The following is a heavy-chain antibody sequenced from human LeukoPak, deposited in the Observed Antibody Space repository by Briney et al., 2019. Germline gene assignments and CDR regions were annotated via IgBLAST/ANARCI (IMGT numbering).Heavy chain of an antibody. Sequence: PGGSLRLSCAASGFTVSSSYMSWVRQAPGKGLEWVSVIYSGGSTYYADSVKGRFTISRDNAKNSLYLQMNNLRVEDTAMYYCAGGTGFIIKDWGQGTLVTVSS. CDR1: GFTVSSSY. CDR3: AGGTGFIIKD. D-gene: IGHD3-9*01. CDR2: IYSGGST. V-gene: IGHV3-53*01. J-gene: IGHJ4*02.